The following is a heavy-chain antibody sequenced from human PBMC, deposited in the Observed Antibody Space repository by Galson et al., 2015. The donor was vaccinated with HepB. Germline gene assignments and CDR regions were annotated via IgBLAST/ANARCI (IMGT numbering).Heavy chain of an antibody. CDR3: ARGVNVLLWFGELLGWFDP. CDR1: GGSFSGYY. D-gene: IGHD3-10*01. Sequence: ETLSLTCAVYGGSFSGYYWSWIRQPPGKGLEWIGEINHSGGTNYNPSLKSRVTISVDTSKNQFSLKLSSVTAADTAVYYCARGVNVLLWFGELLGWFDPWGQGTLVTVSS. J-gene: IGHJ5*02. CDR2: INHSGGT. V-gene: IGHV4-34*01.